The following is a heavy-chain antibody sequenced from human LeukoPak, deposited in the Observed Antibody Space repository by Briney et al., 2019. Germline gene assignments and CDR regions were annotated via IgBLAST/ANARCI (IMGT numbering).Heavy chain of an antibody. CDR3: ARDLTDYCSGGSCYGGFDY. Sequence: SQTLSLTCTVSGGSISSGGYYWSWIRQPPGKGLEWIGYIYHSGSTYYNPSLKSRVTISVDRSKNQFSLKLSSVTAADTAVYYCARDLTDYCSGGSCYGGFDYWGQGTLVTVSS. V-gene: IGHV4-30-2*01. J-gene: IGHJ4*02. D-gene: IGHD2-15*01. CDR2: IYHSGST. CDR1: GGSISSGGYY.